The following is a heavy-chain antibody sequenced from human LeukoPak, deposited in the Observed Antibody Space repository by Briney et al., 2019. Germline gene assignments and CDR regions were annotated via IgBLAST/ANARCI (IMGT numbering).Heavy chain of an antibody. D-gene: IGHD3-10*01. V-gene: IGHV4-39*01. CDR1: GGSISSTSYY. CDR2: IYYSGST. CDR3: ATRTMVRGVRY. Sequence: PSETLSLTCTVSGGSISSTSYYWGWIRQPPGKGLEWIGSIYYSGSTHYNPSLKSRVTISVDTSKNQFSLKLSSVTAADTAVYYCATRTMVRGVRYWGQGTLVTVSS. J-gene: IGHJ4*02.